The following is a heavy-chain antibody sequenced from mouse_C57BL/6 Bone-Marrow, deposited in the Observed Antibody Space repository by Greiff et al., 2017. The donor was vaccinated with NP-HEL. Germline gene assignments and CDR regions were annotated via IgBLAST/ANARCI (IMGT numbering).Heavy chain of an antibody. CDR3: TRGNYDYDGYFDY. Sequence: QVQLQQSGAELVRPGASVTLSCKASGYTFTDYEMHWVKQTPVHGLEWIGAIDPETGGTAYNQKFKGKAILTADKSSSTAYMELRSLTSEDSAVYYCTRGNYDYDGYFDYWGQGTTLTVSS. CDR1: GYTFTDYE. V-gene: IGHV1-15*01. J-gene: IGHJ2*01. D-gene: IGHD2-4*01. CDR2: IDPETGGT.